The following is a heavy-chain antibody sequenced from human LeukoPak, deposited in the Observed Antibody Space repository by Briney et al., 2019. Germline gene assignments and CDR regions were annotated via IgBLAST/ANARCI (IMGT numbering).Heavy chain of an antibody. CDR1: GYTFTSYA. D-gene: IGHD6-13*01. Sequence: ASVKVSCTASGYTFTSYAMNWVRQAPGQGLEWMGWINTNTGNPTYAQGFTGRFVFSLDTSVSTAYLQISSLKAEDTAVYYCARVCRYSRSSSCFDYYYGMDVWGQGTTVTVSS. V-gene: IGHV7-4-1*02. CDR2: INTNTGNP. J-gene: IGHJ6*02. CDR3: ARVCRYSRSSSCFDYYYGMDV.